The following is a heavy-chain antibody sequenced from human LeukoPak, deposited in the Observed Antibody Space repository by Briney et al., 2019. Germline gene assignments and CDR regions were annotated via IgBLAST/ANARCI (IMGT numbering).Heavy chain of an antibody. CDR2: ISAYNGNT. Sequence: ASVKVSCKASGYTFTSYGISWVRQAPGQGLEWMGWISAYNGNTNYAQKLQGRVTMTRDTSTSTAYMELRSLRSDDTAVYYCARAVTMVRGVIPGYWGQGTLFTVSS. CDR1: GYTFTSYG. D-gene: IGHD3-10*01. CDR3: ARAVTMVRGVIPGY. J-gene: IGHJ4*02. V-gene: IGHV1-18*01.